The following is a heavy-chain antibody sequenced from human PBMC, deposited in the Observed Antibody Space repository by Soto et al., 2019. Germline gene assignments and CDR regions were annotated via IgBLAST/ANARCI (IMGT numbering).Heavy chain of an antibody. V-gene: IGHV1-69*05. CDR1: GGTFSSYA. CDR2: IIPIFGTA. CDR3: ARSSSTSNSGFDP. D-gene: IGHD2-2*01. J-gene: IGHJ5*02. Sequence: SVKVSCKASGGTFSSYAISWVRQAPGQGLEWMGGIIPIFGTANYAQKFQGRVTITRDTSASTAYMELSGLRSEDTAVYYCARSSSTSNSGFDPWGQGTLVTVSS.